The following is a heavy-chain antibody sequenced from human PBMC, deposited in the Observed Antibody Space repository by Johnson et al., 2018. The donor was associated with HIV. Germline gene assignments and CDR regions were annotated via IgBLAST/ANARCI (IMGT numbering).Heavy chain of an antibody. CDR1: QFTFSSYY. CDR2: ISGSGGST. V-gene: IGHV3-23*04. D-gene: IGHD1-26*01. Sequence: VQLVESGGGLAKPAWSPRLSCAASQFTFSSYYVRCVRQAPGKGLEWVSAISGSGGSTYYADSVKGRFTISRDNSKNTLYLQMNSLRAEDTAVYYCTTDPYGGRRDAFEIWGQGTMVTVSS. CDR3: TTDPYGGRRDAFEI. J-gene: IGHJ3*02.